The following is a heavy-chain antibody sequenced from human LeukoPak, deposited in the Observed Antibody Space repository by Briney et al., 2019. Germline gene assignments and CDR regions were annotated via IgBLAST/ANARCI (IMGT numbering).Heavy chain of an antibody. D-gene: IGHD3-22*01. V-gene: IGHV3-33*01. Sequence: GGSLRLSCAASGFTFSSYGMHWVRQAPGKGLEWVAVIWNDGSNKYYADSVKGRFTISRDNSKNTLYLQMNSLRAEDTAVYYCARASGWLSTVPYYYGMDVWGQGTTVTVSS. CDR1: GFTFSSYG. CDR3: ARASGWLSTVPYYYGMDV. J-gene: IGHJ6*02. CDR2: IWNDGSNK.